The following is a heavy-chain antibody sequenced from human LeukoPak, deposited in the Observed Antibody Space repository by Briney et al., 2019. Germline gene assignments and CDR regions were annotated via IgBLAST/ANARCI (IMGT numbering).Heavy chain of an antibody. CDR1: GFTFGSYA. D-gene: IGHD4-23*01. Sequence: GGSLRLSCAASGFTFGSYAMHWVRQAPGKGLDWVALIWYDGTNIKYAESVQGRFTISRDNSKNTVFLQTSSLRAEDTAMYYCVRDHDYGGKGPFDYWGQGAQVTVSS. J-gene: IGHJ4*02. CDR2: IWYDGTNI. V-gene: IGHV3-33*01. CDR3: VRDHDYGGKGPFDY.